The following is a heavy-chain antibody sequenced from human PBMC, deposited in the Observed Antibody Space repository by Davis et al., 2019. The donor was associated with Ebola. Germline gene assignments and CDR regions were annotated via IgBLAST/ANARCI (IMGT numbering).Heavy chain of an antibody. J-gene: IGHJ5*02. CDR2: FDPEDGET. V-gene: IGHV1-24*01. CDR1: GYTLTELS. Sequence: ASVKVSCKLSGYTLTELSMHWVRQAPGKGLEWMGGFDPEDGETIYAQKFQGRVTMTEDTSTDTAYMELRSLRSDDTAVYYCARSRPYYDFWSGYPDNWFDPWGQGTLVTVSS. D-gene: IGHD3-3*01. CDR3: ARSRPYYDFWSGYPDNWFDP.